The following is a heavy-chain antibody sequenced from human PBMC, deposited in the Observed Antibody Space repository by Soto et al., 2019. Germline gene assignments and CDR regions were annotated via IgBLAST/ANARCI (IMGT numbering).Heavy chain of an antibody. CDR2: ISYDGNNK. D-gene: IGHD5-12*01. Sequence: GGSLRLSCAASGFTFSSYGIHWVRQAPGKGLEWVTVISYDGNNKYYADSVKGRFTISGDNSKNTLYLQMNSLRVEDTAVYYCAKDGIYRGYDDYYYGMVVWGQGTTVTVSS. CDR1: GFTFSSYG. V-gene: IGHV3-30*18. J-gene: IGHJ6*02. CDR3: AKDGIYRGYDDYYYGMVV.